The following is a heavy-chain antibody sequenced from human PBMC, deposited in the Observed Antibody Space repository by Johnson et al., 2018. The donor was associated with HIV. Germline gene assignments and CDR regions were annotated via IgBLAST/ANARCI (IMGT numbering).Heavy chain of an antibody. D-gene: IGHD3-16*02. J-gene: IGHJ3*02. Sequence: QVQLVESGGGVVQPGGSLRLSCAASGFTFSSYGMHWVRQAPGKGLEWVAFIRYDGSNKYYADSVKGRFTISRDNSKNTLYLKMNSLGAEDTAVYFCARGAITFGGVIGGDDAFDIGGQGTMVTVSS. CDR3: ARGAITFGGVIGGDDAFDI. CDR1: GFTFSSYG. V-gene: IGHV3-30*02. CDR2: IRYDGSNK.